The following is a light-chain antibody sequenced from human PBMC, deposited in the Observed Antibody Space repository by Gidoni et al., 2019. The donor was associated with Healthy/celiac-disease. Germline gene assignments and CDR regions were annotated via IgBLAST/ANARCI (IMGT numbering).Light chain of an antibody. CDR3: QQSYSTPGFT. V-gene: IGKV1-39*01. CDR1: QSISSY. CDR2: AAS. J-gene: IGKJ3*01. Sequence: DIQMTQSPSSLSASVGDRVTITCRASQSISSYLNWYQQKPGNAPKLLIYAASSLQSGVPSRFSGSGSGTDFTLTISSLQPEDFATYYCQQSYSTPGFTFGPRTKVDIK.